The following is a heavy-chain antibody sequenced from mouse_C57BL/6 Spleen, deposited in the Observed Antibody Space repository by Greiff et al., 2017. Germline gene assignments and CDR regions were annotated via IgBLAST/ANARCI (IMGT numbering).Heavy chain of an antibody. CDR3: AIHEGKGYYSTYAMDY. Sequence: VQLQQSGAELVKPGASVKLSCKASGYTFTEYTIHWVKQRSGQGLEWIGWLYPGSGSIKYNEKFKDKATFTADKSSSTVYMELSRLTSEDSAVYFCAIHEGKGYYSTYAMDYWGQGTSVTVSS. D-gene: IGHD2-5*01. CDR1: GYTFTEYT. CDR2: LYPGSGSI. J-gene: IGHJ4*01. V-gene: IGHV1-62-2*01.